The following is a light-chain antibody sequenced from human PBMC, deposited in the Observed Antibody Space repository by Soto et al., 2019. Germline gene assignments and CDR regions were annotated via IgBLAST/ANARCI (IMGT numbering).Light chain of an antibody. Sequence: EMVMTHSPATLSVSPGEGATLSDRAGQSVSSKLAWYQQKPGQAPRLLIYGASNRATGIPDRFSGSGSGTDFTLTISRLEPEDFAVYYCQQYGSSGTFGQGTKVDIK. V-gene: IGKV3-20*01. CDR3: QQYGSSGT. CDR2: GAS. CDR1: QSVSSK. J-gene: IGKJ1*01.